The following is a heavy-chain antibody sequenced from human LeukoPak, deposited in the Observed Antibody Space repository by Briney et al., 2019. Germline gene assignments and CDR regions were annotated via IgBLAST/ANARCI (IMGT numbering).Heavy chain of an antibody. CDR2: ISDTSTYI. CDR1: GFIFSSYT. V-gene: IGHV3-21*01. J-gene: IGHJ1*01. D-gene: IGHD5-24*01. CDR3: TRAPPGRDGYSEY. Sequence: GVTVRLSCAASGFIFSSYTMNWVRQAPGEGLEWVSSISDTSTYIYYADSVEGRFTISRDNAKSSLFLQMNSLRAEDTAVYYCTRAPPGRDGYSEYWGQGTVVTVS.